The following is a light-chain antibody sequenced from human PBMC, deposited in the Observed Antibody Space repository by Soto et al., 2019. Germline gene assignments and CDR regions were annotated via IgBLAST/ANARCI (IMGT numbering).Light chain of an antibody. CDR2: EVF. CDR1: SNDIGAYNY. CDR3: SSYAGRETGV. Sequence: ALTQPPSSSGSPGQSVTISCTGASNDIGAYNYVSWYQQYPGKAPKLIIYEVFRRPSGVPDRFSGSKSGNTASLTVSGLQPEDEADYYCSSYAGRETGVFGTGTKVTVL. J-gene: IGLJ1*01. V-gene: IGLV2-8*01.